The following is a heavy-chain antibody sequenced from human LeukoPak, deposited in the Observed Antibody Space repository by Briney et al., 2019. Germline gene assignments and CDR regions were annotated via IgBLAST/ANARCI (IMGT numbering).Heavy chain of an antibody. CDR1: GYTFTSYG. Sequence: GPVKVSCKASGYTFTSYGINWVRQATGQGLEWMGWMNPNSGNTGYAQKFQGRITMTRNTSISTAYMELSSLRSEDTAVYYCARGLLEIEVAGIWGQGTLVTVSS. D-gene: IGHD6-19*01. J-gene: IGHJ4*02. CDR2: MNPNSGNT. V-gene: IGHV1-8*01. CDR3: ARGLLEIEVAGI.